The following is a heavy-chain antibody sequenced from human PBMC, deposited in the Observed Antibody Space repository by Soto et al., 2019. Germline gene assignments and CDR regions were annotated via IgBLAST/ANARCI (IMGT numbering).Heavy chain of an antibody. D-gene: IGHD2-2*01. CDR2: INSDGSST. Sequence: PGGSLRLSCAASGFTFSSYAMSWVRQAPGKGLVWVSRINSDGSSTSYEDSVKGRFTISRDNAKNTLYLQMNSLRAEDTAVYYCAECCSSTVDIWGQGTMVTVSS. CDR3: AECCSSTVDI. J-gene: IGHJ3*02. V-gene: IGHV3-74*01. CDR1: GFTFSSYA.